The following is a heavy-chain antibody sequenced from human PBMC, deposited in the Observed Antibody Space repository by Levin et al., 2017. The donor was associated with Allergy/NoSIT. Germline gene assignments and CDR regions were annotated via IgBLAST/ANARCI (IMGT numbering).Heavy chain of an antibody. J-gene: IGHJ3*01. V-gene: IGHV4-59*01. CDR3: ASGIAVAGTSDAFDF. CDR2: IHYSGTT. CDR1: GFSISRSY. Sequence: SETLSLTCTVSGFSISRSYWSWIRQPPGKGLEWIGYIHYSGTTNHNPSLESRVTISIDTSRTEFSLRLRSVTAADTAVYYCASGIAVAGTSDAFDFWGQGTMVTVSS. D-gene: IGHD6-19*01.